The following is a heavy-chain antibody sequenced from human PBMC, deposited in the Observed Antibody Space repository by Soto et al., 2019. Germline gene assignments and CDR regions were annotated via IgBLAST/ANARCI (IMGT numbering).Heavy chain of an antibody. CDR3: ARAPYYDSGSYERIGWCEY. J-gene: IGHJ5*01. CDR1: GGSISSGDYS. D-gene: IGHD3-10*01. V-gene: IGHV4-30-4*01. CDR2: IHYSVST. Sequence: PAETRSLTCTVSGGSISSGDYSWNWIRQPPGKGLEWIGYIHYSVSTYYNAPLKSRVIISEDTSKNHFSLKVKSVTAADTAVFYCARAPYYDSGSYERIGWCEYWGQGAMVIVSS.